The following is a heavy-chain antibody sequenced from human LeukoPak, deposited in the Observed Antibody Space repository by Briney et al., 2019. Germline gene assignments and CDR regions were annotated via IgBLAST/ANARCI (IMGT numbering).Heavy chain of an antibody. CDR2: ISAYNGNT. V-gene: IGHV1-18*01. J-gene: IGHJ3*02. CDR3: ARDSYHDSSGYSDI. D-gene: IGHD3-22*01. Sequence: GASVKVSCKASGYTFTSYGISWVRQAPGQGLEWMGWISAYNGNTNYAQKLQGRVTMTIDTSTSTAYMELRSLRSDDTAVYYCARDSYHDSSGYSDIWGQGTMVTVSS. CDR1: GYTFTSYG.